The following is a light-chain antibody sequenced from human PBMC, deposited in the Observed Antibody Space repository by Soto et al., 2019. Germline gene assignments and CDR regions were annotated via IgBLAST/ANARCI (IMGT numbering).Light chain of an antibody. CDR1: SSDVGAYNF. J-gene: IGLJ1*01. CDR3: SSYTSTNTPYV. CDR2: EVT. V-gene: IGLV2-14*01. Sequence: QSVLTQPASVSGSPGQSITISCTGSSSDVGAYNFVSWYQHHPGRAPKLILYEVTTRPSGVSSRFSGSKSGNTASLTISGLQADDEPTYSCSSYTSTNTPYVLGTGTKVTVL.